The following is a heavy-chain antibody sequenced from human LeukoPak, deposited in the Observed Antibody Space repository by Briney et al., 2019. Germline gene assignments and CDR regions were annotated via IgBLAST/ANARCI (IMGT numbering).Heavy chain of an antibody. J-gene: IGHJ6*02. D-gene: IGHD3-10*01. CDR1: GFTFSDYY. CDR3: ARDHGSGSYYSPYYYYGMDV. Sequence: GGSLRLFCAASGFTFSDYYMSWIRQAPGKGLEWVSYISSSGSTIYYADSVKGRFTISRDNAKNSLYLQMNSLRAEDTAVYYCARDHGSGSYYSPYYYYGMDVWGQGTTVTVSS. V-gene: IGHV3-11*01. CDR2: ISSSGSTI.